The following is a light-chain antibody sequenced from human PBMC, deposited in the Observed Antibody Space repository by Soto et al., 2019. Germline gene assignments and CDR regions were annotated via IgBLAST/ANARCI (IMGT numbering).Light chain of an antibody. V-gene: IGKV1-5*03. J-gene: IGKJ1*01. CDR3: QHYNSYSEA. CDR1: QTISSW. Sequence: VGDRFTITCRASQTISSWLAWYQQKPGKAPKLLIYKASTLKSGVPSRFSGSGSGTEFTLTISGLQPDDFATYYCQHYNSYSEAFGQGTKVDIK. CDR2: KAS.